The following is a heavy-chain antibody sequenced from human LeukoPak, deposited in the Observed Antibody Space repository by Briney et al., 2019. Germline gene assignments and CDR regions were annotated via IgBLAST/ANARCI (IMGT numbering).Heavy chain of an antibody. CDR1: GYTFTSYG. J-gene: IGHJ4*02. V-gene: IGHV1-18*01. CDR2: ISAYNGNT. Sequence: ASVKVSCTASGYTFTSYGISWVRQAPGQGLEWMGWISAYNGNTNYAQKLQGRVTMTTDTSTSTAYMELRSLRSDDTAVYYCARDWAYGSGSYPFDYWGQGTLVTVSS. CDR3: ARDWAYGSGSYPFDY. D-gene: IGHD3-10*01.